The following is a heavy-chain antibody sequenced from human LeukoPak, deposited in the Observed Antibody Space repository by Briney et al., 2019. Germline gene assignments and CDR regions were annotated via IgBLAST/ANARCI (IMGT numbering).Heavy chain of an antibody. CDR3: ARSDLGTITAGPFN. Sequence: ASVKVSCKAPGYTFTNYGIAWVRQAPGQGLEWMGWISGYQGSTKYAQNFQGRVTMTIDTSTSTAYMDLRSPRSDDTAIYFCARSDLGTITAGPFNWGQGTLVAVSS. J-gene: IGHJ4*02. CDR2: ISGYQGST. CDR1: GYTFTNYG. V-gene: IGHV1-18*01. D-gene: IGHD5-24*01.